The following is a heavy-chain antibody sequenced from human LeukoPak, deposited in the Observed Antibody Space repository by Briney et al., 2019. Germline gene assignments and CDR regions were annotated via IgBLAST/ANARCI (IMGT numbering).Heavy chain of an antibody. V-gene: IGHV3-48*04. Sequence: PGGPLRLSCATSGFPFSSYPVNWVRKSPGKGRVWIAYIDSSSNTIYYAESVKGRFTISRDNAKNSLYLQMNSLRVEDAAVYYCAGNGHRSVWTMIVVFWGQGTLVTVSS. CDR2: IDSSSNTI. J-gene: IGHJ4*02. CDR1: GFPFSSYP. D-gene: IGHD3-22*01. CDR3: AGNGHRSVWTMIVVF.